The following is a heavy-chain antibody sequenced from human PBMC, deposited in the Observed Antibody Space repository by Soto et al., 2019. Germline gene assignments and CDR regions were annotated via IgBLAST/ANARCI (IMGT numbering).Heavy chain of an antibody. CDR3: AGGYSYGYVAYYYYGMDV. CDR2: IVPIFGTA. D-gene: IGHD5-18*01. J-gene: IGHJ6*02. V-gene: IGHV1-69*13. Sequence: SVKVSCTASGGTFSSYAISWGRQAPGQGLEWMGGIVPIFGTANYAQKFQGRVTITEDESTTTAYMELSSLRSEDTAVYYCAGGYSYGYVAYYYYGMDVWGQGTTVTVSS. CDR1: GGTFSSYA.